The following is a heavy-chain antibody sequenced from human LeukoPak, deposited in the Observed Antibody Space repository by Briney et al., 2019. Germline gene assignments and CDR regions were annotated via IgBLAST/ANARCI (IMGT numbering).Heavy chain of an antibody. V-gene: IGHV4-61*05. CDR1: GGSISSSSYY. Sequence: SETLSLTCTVSGGSISSSSYYWDWIRQPPGTGLEWLGHMYTSGTTNYNPSLKSRVTMSVDTSKNQFSLKLTSVTAADTAVYYCARVPDYGSGNDAFDIWGQGTMVTVSS. D-gene: IGHD3-10*01. J-gene: IGHJ3*02. CDR3: ARVPDYGSGNDAFDI. CDR2: MYTSGTT.